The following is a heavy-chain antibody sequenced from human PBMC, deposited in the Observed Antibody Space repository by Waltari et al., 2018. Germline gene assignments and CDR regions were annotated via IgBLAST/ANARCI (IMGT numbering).Heavy chain of an antibody. Sequence: QLQLQESGPGLVNPSETLSLTCTVSGVSISTSRYYWGWLRQPPGKGLVWIGSLHYGGSSYFNPSLKSRVTTAVDTSKNQFSLKLTSVTAADTAVYYCATLPIPLELWYFDLWGRGTLVTVSS. CDR3: ATLPIPLELWYFDL. D-gene: IGHD1-7*01. V-gene: IGHV4-39*01. J-gene: IGHJ2*01. CDR1: GVSISTSRYY. CDR2: LHYGGSS.